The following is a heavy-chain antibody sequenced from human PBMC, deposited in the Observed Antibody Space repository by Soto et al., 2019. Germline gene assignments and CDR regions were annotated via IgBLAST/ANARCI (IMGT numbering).Heavy chain of an antibody. Sequence: ETXSLTCTVSGGSISSYYWSWIRQPPGKGLEWIGYIYYSGSTNYNPSFKSRVTISVDTSKNQFSLKLSSVTAADTAVYYCAVSAWAAKPEHYYYYYMDVWGKGTTVTVS. CDR3: AVSAWAAKPEHYYYYYMDV. J-gene: IGHJ6*03. CDR2: IYYSGST. CDR1: GGSISSYY. D-gene: IGHD2-2*01. V-gene: IGHV4-59*01.